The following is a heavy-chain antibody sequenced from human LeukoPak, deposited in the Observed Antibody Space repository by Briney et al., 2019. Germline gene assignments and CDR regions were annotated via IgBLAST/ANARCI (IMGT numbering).Heavy chain of an antibody. D-gene: IGHD3-22*01. CDR1: GFTFSSYG. Sequence: GGSLRLSCAASGFTFSSYGMPWVRQAPGKGLEWVAVIWYDGSNKYYADSVKGRFTISRDNSKNTLYPQMNSLRAEDTAVYYCARTYYYDSSGPDYWGQGTLVTVSS. V-gene: IGHV3-33*01. J-gene: IGHJ4*02. CDR3: ARTYYYDSSGPDY. CDR2: IWYDGSNK.